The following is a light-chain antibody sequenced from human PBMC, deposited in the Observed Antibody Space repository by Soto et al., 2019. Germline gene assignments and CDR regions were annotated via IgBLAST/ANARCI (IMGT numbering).Light chain of an antibody. V-gene: IGLV2-14*01. CDR2: EVS. Sequence: QSALTQPASVSGSHGQSITISCTGTSSDVGGYNYVSWYQQHPGKAPKLMIYEVSNRPSGVSNRFSGSKSGNTASLTISGFQAEDEADYYCSSYTSSSIDYVFGTGTKLTVL. J-gene: IGLJ1*01. CDR3: SSYTSSSIDYV. CDR1: SSDVGGYNY.